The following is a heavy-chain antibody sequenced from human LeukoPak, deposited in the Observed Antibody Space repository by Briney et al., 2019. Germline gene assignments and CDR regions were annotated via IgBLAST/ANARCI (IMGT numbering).Heavy chain of an antibody. J-gene: IGHJ4*02. Sequence: PVASVKVSCRASGGTFDTDTISWVRQAHGQGLEWMGRFIPTLGITNHVQKFKGRVTITADKSTGTAYLELSSLTSEDTAVYYCARDSSGEYSSSWYRDYWGQGTLVTVSS. CDR2: FIPTLGIT. D-gene: IGHD6-13*01. CDR3: ARDSSGEYSSSWYRDY. CDR1: GGTFDTDT. V-gene: IGHV1-69*04.